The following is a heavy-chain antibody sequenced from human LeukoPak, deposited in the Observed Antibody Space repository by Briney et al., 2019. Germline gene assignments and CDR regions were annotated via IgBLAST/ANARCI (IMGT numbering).Heavy chain of an antibody. D-gene: IGHD1-1*01. Sequence: PGGSLRLSCAASGNYWMHWVRQVPGKGLVWVSHINSDGSWTSYADSVKGRFTISRDNSKNTLYLQMNSLRAEDTAVYYCARDEKLGTGTFDYWGQGTLVTVSS. J-gene: IGHJ4*02. V-gene: IGHV3-74*01. CDR2: INSDGSWT. CDR3: ARDEKLGTGTFDY. CDR1: GNYW.